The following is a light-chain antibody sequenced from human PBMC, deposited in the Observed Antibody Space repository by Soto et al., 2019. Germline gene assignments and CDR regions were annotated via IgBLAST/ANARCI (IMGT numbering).Light chain of an antibody. CDR1: QSVTSN. CDR2: RAS. J-gene: IGKJ5*01. Sequence: EILLTQSPATLSLSPGERGTLHCRASQSVTSNLAWYQNKPGQSPRLLLNRASARATGVPDRFSGSGSCTEFTLTISSLQSEDFAVYLCQQYNNWPPITFGQGTRLEIK. CDR3: QQYNNWPPIT. V-gene: IGKV3-15*01.